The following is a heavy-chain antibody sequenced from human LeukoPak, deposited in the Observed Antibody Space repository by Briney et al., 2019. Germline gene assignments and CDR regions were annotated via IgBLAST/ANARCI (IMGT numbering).Heavy chain of an antibody. Sequence: GGSLRLSCAASGFTFSSYGLHWVRQAPGKGLEWVAFIRYDGSNKYYADSVKGRFTNSRDNSKNTLYLQMNSLRAEDTAVYYCAKDERYSSSWGAGFDHWGQGTLVTVSS. D-gene: IGHD6-13*01. CDR3: AKDERYSSSWGAGFDH. CDR1: GFTFSSYG. V-gene: IGHV3-30*02. CDR2: IRYDGSNK. J-gene: IGHJ4*02.